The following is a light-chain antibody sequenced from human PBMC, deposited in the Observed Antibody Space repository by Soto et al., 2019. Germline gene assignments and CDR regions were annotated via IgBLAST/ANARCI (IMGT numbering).Light chain of an antibody. CDR2: DAS. Sequence: DIQMTQSPSSLSASVGDRVTITCQASQDISNYLNWYQQKPGKAPKLLIYDASNLETGVPSRFSGSGSGTDFTFTISSLQPKDIATYYCQPYDNLPLSFGGGTKVEIK. CDR3: QPYDNLPLS. J-gene: IGKJ4*01. V-gene: IGKV1-33*01. CDR1: QDISNY.